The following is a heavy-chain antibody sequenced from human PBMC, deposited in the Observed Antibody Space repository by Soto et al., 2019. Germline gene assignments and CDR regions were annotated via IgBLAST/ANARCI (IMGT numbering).Heavy chain of an antibody. V-gene: IGHV1-3*01. J-gene: IGHJ4*02. D-gene: IGHD5-18*01. Sequence: SVKVACKASGYTFTSYAMHWVRQAPGQRLEWMGWINAGNGNTKYSQKFQGRVTMTRDTSTSTVYMELSSLRSEDTAVYYCARSVSGYSYETIPFDYWGRGTLVTGLL. CDR1: GYTFTSYA. CDR2: INAGNGNT. CDR3: ARSVSGYSYETIPFDY.